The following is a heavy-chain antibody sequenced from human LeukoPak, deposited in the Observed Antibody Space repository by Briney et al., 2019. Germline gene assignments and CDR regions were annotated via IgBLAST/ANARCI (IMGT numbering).Heavy chain of an antibody. Sequence: GGSLRLSCEASGFTFSSYWMSWVRQAPGKGLEWVANIKQDGSEKYYVDSVKGRFTISRDNAKNSLYLQMNSLRAEDTAVYYCARDRPRGSSWYHHKSCFDYWGQGTLVTVSS. V-gene: IGHV3-7*01. CDR1: GFTFSSYW. J-gene: IGHJ4*02. CDR2: IKQDGSEK. D-gene: IGHD6-13*01. CDR3: ARDRPRGSSWYHHKSCFDY.